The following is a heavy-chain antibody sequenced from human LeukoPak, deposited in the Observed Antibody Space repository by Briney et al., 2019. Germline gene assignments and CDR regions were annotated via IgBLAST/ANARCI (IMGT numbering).Heavy chain of an antibody. CDR2: IYPGDSDT. J-gene: IGHJ4*02. CDR3: ARRATGDSFDY. CDR1: GYSFTNYW. Sequence: GESLKLSCKGSGYSFTNYWIGWVRQMPGKGLEWMGIIYPGDSDTTYSPSFQGQVTIPADKSISTAYLQWSSLKASDTAMYYCARRATGDSFDYWGQGTLVTVSS. V-gene: IGHV5-51*01. D-gene: IGHD7-27*01.